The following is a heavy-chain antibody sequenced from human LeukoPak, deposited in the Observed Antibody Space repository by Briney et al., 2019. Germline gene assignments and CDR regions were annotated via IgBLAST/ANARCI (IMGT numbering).Heavy chain of an antibody. D-gene: IGHD3-16*02. CDR2: FDPEDGEA. CDR3: ATGFWGSLETDY. CDR1: GYTLTELS. J-gene: IGHJ4*02. Sequence: GASVKVSCKVSGYTLTELSMHWVRQAPGKGLEWMGGFDPEDGEAIYAQKFQGRVTMTEDTSTDTAYMELSSLRSEDTAVYYCATGFWGSLETDYWGQGTLVTVSS. V-gene: IGHV1-24*01.